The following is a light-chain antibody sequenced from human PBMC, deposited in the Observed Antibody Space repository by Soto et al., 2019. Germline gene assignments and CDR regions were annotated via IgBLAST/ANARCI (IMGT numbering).Light chain of an antibody. CDR2: EVS. CDR3: SSYAGSILYV. J-gene: IGLJ1*01. CDR1: SSDVGGYNY. V-gene: IGLV2-8*01. Sequence: QSARTRPVSGSGVAGGAVPISCTETSSDVGGYNYVSWYQQHPGKAPKLMIYEVSKRPSGVPDRFSGSKSGNTASLTVSGLQAEDEADYYCSSYAGSILYVFGTGTKVTVL.